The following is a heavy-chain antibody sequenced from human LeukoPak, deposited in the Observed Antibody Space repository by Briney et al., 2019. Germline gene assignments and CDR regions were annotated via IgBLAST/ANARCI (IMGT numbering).Heavy chain of an antibody. CDR1: GFTFSSHG. CDR2: ISYDGSNK. Sequence: GGSLTLSCAASGFTFSSHGMHWVRQAPGKGLEWVAVISYDGSNKYYADSVKGRFTISRDNSKHTLYLQMSSLRAEDTAVYYCAKAGHDYSNYVRGPFDYWGQGTLVTVSS. J-gene: IGHJ4*02. D-gene: IGHD4-11*01. CDR3: AKAGHDYSNYVRGPFDY. V-gene: IGHV3-30*18.